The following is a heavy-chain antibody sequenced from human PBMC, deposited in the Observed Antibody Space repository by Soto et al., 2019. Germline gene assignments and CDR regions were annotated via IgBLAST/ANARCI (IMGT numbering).Heavy chain of an antibody. Sequence: ASVKVSCKASGYIFTGYGINWVRQAPGQGLEWMGWISTHNGDRKYAPKLQGRVTMTTDTSTSTAYMELRSLTSDDTAVYYCARDQVFEDSRGNLLGYWGQGTLVTVSS. D-gene: IGHD3-22*01. V-gene: IGHV1-18*01. CDR1: GYIFTGYG. J-gene: IGHJ4*02. CDR3: ARDQVFEDSRGNLLGY. CDR2: ISTHNGDR.